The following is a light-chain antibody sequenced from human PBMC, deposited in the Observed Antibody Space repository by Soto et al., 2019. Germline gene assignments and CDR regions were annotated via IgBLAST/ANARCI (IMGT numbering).Light chain of an antibody. J-gene: IGLJ2*01. V-gene: IGLV2-14*03. CDR2: DVS. CDR3: SSYTSTSTPV. Sequence: QSVLTQPASVSGSPGQSITISCTGTSSDVGGYDYVSWYQQHPGKAPKLIIFDVSNRPSGVSNRFSGSKSANTASLTISGLQAEDEAHYYCSSYTSTSTPVFGGGTQLTVL. CDR1: SSDVGGYDY.